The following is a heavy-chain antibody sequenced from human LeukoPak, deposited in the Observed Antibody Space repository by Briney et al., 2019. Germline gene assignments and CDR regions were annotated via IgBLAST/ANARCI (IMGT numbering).Heavy chain of an antibody. Sequence: GGSLRLSCAASGFTVSSNYMSWVRQPPGKGLEWVSVIYSGGSTYYADSVKGRFTISRDNSKNTLYLQMNSLRAEDTAVYYCARDRPYKGFDYWGQGTLVTVSS. CDR1: GFTVSSNY. J-gene: IGHJ4*02. D-gene: IGHD5-24*01. CDR2: IYSGGST. CDR3: ARDRPYKGFDY. V-gene: IGHV3-53*01.